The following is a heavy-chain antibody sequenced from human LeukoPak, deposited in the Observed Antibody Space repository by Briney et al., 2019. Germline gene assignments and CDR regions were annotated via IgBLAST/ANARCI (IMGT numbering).Heavy chain of an antibody. CDR3: ASQKNVLRYFDWLLPFDY. J-gene: IGHJ4*02. Sequence: GGSLRLSCAASGFTFSSYSMNWVRQAPGKGLEWVSSISSSSSYIYYADSVKGRFTISRDNAKNSLYLQMNSLRAEDTAVYYCASQKNVLRYFDWLLPFDYWGQGTLVTVSS. CDR2: ISSSSSYI. CDR1: GFTFSSYS. D-gene: IGHD3-9*01. V-gene: IGHV3-21*01.